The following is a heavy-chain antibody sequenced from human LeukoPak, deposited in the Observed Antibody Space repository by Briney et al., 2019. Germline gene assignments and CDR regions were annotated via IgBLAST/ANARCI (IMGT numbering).Heavy chain of an antibody. CDR3: ARGEYSGRYPFDY. CDR1: GYIFSDYY. V-gene: IGHV1-2*02. J-gene: IGHJ4*02. CDR2: INPKTGAA. Sequence: GASVKVSCKASGYIFSDYYMHWVRQAPGQGLEWLGWINPKTGAADYAQQFRGRITMTRDTSTSTVYMELSSLRAEDTAVYYCARGEYSGRYPFDYWGQGTLVTVSS. D-gene: IGHD1-26*01.